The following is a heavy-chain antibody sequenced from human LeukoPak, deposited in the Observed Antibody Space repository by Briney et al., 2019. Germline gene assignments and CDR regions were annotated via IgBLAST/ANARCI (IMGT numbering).Heavy chain of an antibody. CDR3: TDAVAA. J-gene: IGHJ5*02. CDR1: GFDFSSNY. Sequence: PGGSLRLSCAASGFDFSSNYVTWVRQPPGMGLEWVSVIYSDGSTYYADSVKGRFTISRDNSKNTLYLQMSSLRPEDTAVYYCTDAVAAWGQGTLVTVSS. D-gene: IGHD4-23*01. V-gene: IGHV3-53*05. CDR2: IYSDGST.